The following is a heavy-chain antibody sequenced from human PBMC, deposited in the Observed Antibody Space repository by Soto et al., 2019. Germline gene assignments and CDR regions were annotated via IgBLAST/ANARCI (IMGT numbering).Heavy chain of an antibody. J-gene: IGHJ6*02. D-gene: IGHD3-3*01. V-gene: IGHV3-11*06. Sequence: QVQLVQSGGGLVEPGGSLRLSCAASGFKFSDYHMTWIRQAQGKGLEWISYISSSGTYITYTDSVKGRFTVSRDNAKSSLYLQMNSLRGEDTAVYYCACVAPTIFGAQFHHNLVDVWGQGNTVTVAS. CDR3: ACVAPTIFGAQFHHNLVDV. CDR2: ISSSGTYI. CDR1: GFKFSDYH.